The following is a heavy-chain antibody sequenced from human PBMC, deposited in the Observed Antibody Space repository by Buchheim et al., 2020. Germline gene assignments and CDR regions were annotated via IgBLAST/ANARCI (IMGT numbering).Heavy chain of an antibody. CDR2: ISYDGSNK. CDR3: AREGSSWQGALWFDP. Sequence: QVQLVESGGGVVQPGRSLRLSCAASGFTFSSYAMHWVRQAPGKGLEWVAVISYDGSNKYYADSVKGRFTISRDNSKNTLYLQMNSLRAEDTAVYYCAREGSSWQGALWFDPWGQGTL. D-gene: IGHD6-13*01. J-gene: IGHJ5*02. V-gene: IGHV3-30-3*01. CDR1: GFTFSSYA.